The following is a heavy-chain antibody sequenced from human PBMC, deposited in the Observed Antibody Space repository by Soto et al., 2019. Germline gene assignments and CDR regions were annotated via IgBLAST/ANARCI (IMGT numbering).Heavy chain of an antibody. Sequence: QVQLQESGPGLVKPSQTLSLTCTVSGGSISSGGYSWSWIRQHPGKGLEWIGYIYYSGSTYYNPSLKSRVTISVDTSKNQFSLKLSSVTAADTAVYYCAREEGGGYDHRWFDPWCQGTLVTVSS. J-gene: IGHJ5*02. D-gene: IGHD5-12*01. CDR2: IYYSGST. V-gene: IGHV4-31*03. CDR3: AREEGGGYDHRWFDP. CDR1: GGSISSGGYS.